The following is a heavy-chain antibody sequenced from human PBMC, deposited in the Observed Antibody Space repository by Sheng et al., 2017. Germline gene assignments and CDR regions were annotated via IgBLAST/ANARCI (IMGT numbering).Heavy chain of an antibody. J-gene: IGHJ6*03. Sequence: QVQLVQSGAEVKKPGSSVKVSCKASGDTFSSYVISWVRQAPGQGLEWMGGIIPMFNTPNYAQKFQGRITMTADESTSTTYMELSSLRSEDTAVYYCARCPRLYYYYYMDVWGQGTAVTISS. V-gene: IGHV1-69*13. CDR3: ARCPRLYYYYYMDV. CDR2: IIPMFNTP. CDR1: GDTFSSYV.